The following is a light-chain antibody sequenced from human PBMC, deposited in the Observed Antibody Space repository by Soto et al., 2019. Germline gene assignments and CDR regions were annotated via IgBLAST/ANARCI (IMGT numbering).Light chain of an antibody. Sequence: DIQMTQSPSSVSASVRDRLTITCRTSQVISNWLAWFQQKPGKAPKPLIYAAPGLESGVPSRFSGSGSGTNFTLTISSLQPEDFATYYCQQANTFPWTFGQGTKVEIK. CDR3: QQANTFPWT. J-gene: IGKJ1*01. CDR2: AAP. V-gene: IGKV1D-12*01. CDR1: QVISNW.